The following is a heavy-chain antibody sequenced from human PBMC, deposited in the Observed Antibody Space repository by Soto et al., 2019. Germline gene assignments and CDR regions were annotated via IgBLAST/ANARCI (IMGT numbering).Heavy chain of an antibody. V-gene: IGHV4-4*07. CDR2: IYTSGST. CDR3: ARIITMVRDPHNWFDP. CDR1: GGSISSYY. J-gene: IGHJ5*02. Sequence: QVQLQESCPGLVKPSETLSLTCTVSGGSISSYYWSWIRQPAGKGLEWIGRIYTSGSTNYNPSLKSRVTMSVDTSKNQFSLKLSSVTAADTAVYYCARIITMVRDPHNWFDPWCQGTLVTVAS. D-gene: IGHD3-10*01.